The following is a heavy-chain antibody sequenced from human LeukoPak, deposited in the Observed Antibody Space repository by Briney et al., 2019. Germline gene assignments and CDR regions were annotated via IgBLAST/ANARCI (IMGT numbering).Heavy chain of an antibody. Sequence: GGSLRLSCAASGFTYDDYAMHLVRQATGKGLEWVSGISWNSGSIGYADSVKGRFTISRDNAKNSLYLQMNSLRAEDTALYYCAKPLYSGSYSPLDYWGQGTLVTVSS. CDR3: AKPLYSGSYSPLDY. D-gene: IGHD1-26*01. CDR1: GFTYDDYA. V-gene: IGHV3-9*01. J-gene: IGHJ4*02. CDR2: ISWNSGSI.